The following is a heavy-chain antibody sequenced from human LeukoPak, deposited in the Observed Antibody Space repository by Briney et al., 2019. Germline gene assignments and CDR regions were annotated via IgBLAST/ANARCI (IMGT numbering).Heavy chain of an antibody. J-gene: IGHJ4*02. Sequence: GGSLRLSCAASGFTVSSNYMSWVRQAPGKGLEWVSVIYSGGSTYYADSVKGRFTISRDNSKSTLYLQMNSLRAEDTAVYYCARVQSRWFGELLGYYFDYWGQGTLVTVSS. D-gene: IGHD3-10*01. V-gene: IGHV3-53*01. CDR2: IYSGGST. CDR3: ARVQSRWFGELLGYYFDY. CDR1: GFTVSSNY.